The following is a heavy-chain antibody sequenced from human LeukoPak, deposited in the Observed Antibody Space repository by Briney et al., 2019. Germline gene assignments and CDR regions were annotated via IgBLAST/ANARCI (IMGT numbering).Heavy chain of an antibody. CDR2: ISGIGGST. V-gene: IGHV3-23*01. D-gene: IGHD4-17*01. CDR3: AKDGVVYGDSYDAFDI. J-gene: IGHJ3*02. Sequence: GGSLRLSCAASVFTFSSYAMSWVRQAPGKGLEWVSAISGIGGSTYYADSVRGGFTISRDSSKNTLYLQMNSLRAEDTAVYYCAKDGVVYGDSYDAFDIWGQGTMVTVSS. CDR1: VFTFSSYA.